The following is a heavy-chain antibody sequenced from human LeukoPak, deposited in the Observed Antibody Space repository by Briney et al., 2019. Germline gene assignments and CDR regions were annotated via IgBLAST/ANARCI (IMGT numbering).Heavy chain of an antibody. J-gene: IGHJ4*02. CDR3: ARVHDSDWYFDY. CDR2: IKPSGGST. Sequence: GASVKVSCKASGYSFTTYYMHWVRRAPGQGLEWMGIIKPSGGSTSYAQKFQDRVTMTRDTSTSTVYMKLSSLRSEDTAVYYCARVHDSDWYFDYWGQGTLVTVSS. D-gene: IGHD6-19*01. V-gene: IGHV1-46*01. CDR1: GYSFTTYY.